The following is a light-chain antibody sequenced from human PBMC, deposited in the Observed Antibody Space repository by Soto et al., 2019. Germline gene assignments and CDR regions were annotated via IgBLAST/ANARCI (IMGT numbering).Light chain of an antibody. V-gene: IGKV3-20*01. CDR2: GTS. CDR3: QQYGTSPWT. Sequence: EIVMTQSPATLSVSPGERATLSCRASQSVSSYLAWYQQKPGQAPRLLIYGTSSRATGIPDRFSGSGSGTDFTLTINGLEPEDFAMYFCQQYGTSPWTFGQGTKVDI. J-gene: IGKJ1*01. CDR1: QSVSSY.